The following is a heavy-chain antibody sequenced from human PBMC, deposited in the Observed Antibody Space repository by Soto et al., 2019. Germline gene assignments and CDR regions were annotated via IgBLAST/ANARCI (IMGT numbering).Heavy chain of an antibody. J-gene: IGHJ4*02. Sequence: QVQLQESGPGLVKPSGALSLTCAVSGASIRSNNWWSWVRQPPGKGLEWIGEIFHSGSTNYNPSLKTRVTISVDNSKNQFSLKLSSVTAADTAVYYCARVYSGSCSDSWGQGTLVTVSS. CDR2: IFHSGST. V-gene: IGHV4-4*02. D-gene: IGHD1-26*01. CDR1: GASIRSNNW. CDR3: ARVYSGSCSDS.